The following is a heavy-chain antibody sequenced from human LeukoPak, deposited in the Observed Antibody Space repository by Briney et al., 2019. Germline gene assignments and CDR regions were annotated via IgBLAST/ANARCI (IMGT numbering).Heavy chain of an antibody. Sequence: SETLSLTCAVSGGSISSGGYSWSWIRQPPGKGLEWIGYIYHSGSTYYNPSLKRRVTISVDRSKNQFSLKLSSVTAADTAVYHCARGSYYDILTGYYGAYYFDYWGQGTLVTVSS. J-gene: IGHJ4*02. CDR2: IYHSGST. CDR1: GGSISSGGYS. V-gene: IGHV4-30-2*01. CDR3: ARGSYYDILTGYYGAYYFDY. D-gene: IGHD3-9*01.